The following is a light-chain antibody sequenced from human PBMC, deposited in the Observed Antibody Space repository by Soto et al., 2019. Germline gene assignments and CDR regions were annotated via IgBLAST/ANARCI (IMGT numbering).Light chain of an antibody. Sequence: QSALTQPASVSGSPGQSITISCTGTSSDVGGYNYVSWYQQHPGKAPKLTIYEVSSRPSGVSNRFSGSKSGNTASLTISGLQAEDEADYYCSSYTTGSTLVFGGGTKLTVL. J-gene: IGLJ2*01. CDR3: SSYTTGSTLV. CDR2: EVS. CDR1: SSDVGGYNY. V-gene: IGLV2-14*01.